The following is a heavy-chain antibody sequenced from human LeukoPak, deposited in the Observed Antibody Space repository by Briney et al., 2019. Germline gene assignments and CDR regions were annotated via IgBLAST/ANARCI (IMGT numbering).Heavy chain of an antibody. J-gene: IGHJ4*02. Sequence: ASVKVSCKASGYTLTSYGISWVRQAPGQGLEWMGWISAYNGNTNYAQKLQGRVTMTTDTSTSTAYMELRSLRSDDTAVYYCARDRPTVVTPNFDYWGQGTLVTVSS. CDR1: GYTLTSYG. D-gene: IGHD4-23*01. V-gene: IGHV1-18*01. CDR3: ARDRPTVVTPNFDY. CDR2: ISAYNGNT.